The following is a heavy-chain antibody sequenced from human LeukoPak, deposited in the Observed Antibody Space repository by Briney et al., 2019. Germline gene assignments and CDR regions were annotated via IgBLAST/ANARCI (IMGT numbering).Heavy chain of an antibody. CDR2: IYTSGST. CDR1: GGSISSYY. Sequence: SETLSLTCTVSGGSISSYYWSWIRQPAVKGLEWIGRIYTSGSTNYNPSLKSRVTMSVDTSKNQFSLKLSSVTAADTAVYYCARDLYYYDSSGYPVIDYWGQGTLVTVSS. CDR3: ARDLYYYDSSGYPVIDY. D-gene: IGHD3-22*01. J-gene: IGHJ4*02. V-gene: IGHV4-4*07.